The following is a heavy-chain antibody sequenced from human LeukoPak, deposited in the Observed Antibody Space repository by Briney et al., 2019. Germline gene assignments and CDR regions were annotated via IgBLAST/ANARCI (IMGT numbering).Heavy chain of an antibody. CDR1: GFTVSRNN. D-gene: IGHD2/OR15-2a*01. CDR2: IYSGGNT. V-gene: IGHV3-66*01. CDR3: ARDTENSTYGWGAFDI. Sequence: GGFLRLSCAASGFTVSRNNMNWVRQAPGKGLEWVSVIYSGGNTYYADSVKDRFTISRDKSKNTLYLQMSGLRTDDTAVYYCARDTENSTYGWGAFDIWAQGTMVTVSS. J-gene: IGHJ3*02.